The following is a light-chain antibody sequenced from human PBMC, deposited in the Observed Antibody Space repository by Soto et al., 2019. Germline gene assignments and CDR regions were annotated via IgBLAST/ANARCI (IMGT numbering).Light chain of an antibody. CDR2: ANN. CDR1: SSNIGNNY. J-gene: IGLJ2*01. Sequence: QSVLTQPPSVSAAPGQKVTISCSGSSSNIGNNYVSWYQQLPGTAPKLLLHANNMRPSGIPDRFSGSKCGSAAPLAITGPXXXXXXXXXCGTWDSSLSDVLFGGGTKVT. CDR3: GTWDSSLSDVL. V-gene: IGLV1-51*01.